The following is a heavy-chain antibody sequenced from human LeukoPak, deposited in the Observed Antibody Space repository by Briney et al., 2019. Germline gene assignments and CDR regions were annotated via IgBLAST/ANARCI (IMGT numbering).Heavy chain of an antibody. V-gene: IGHV4-59*01. CDR2: INYSGNT. CDR3: ARPIYTGSWYAFDI. CDR1: GSSISSYY. Sequence: PSATLSLTCTVSGSSISSYYWSWIRQPPGKGLEWIGYINYSGNTNYNPSLKSRVTISVDTSKNQFSLKLSAVTAADTAVYYCARPIYTGSWYAFDIWGQGTTVTVSS. D-gene: IGHD6-13*01. J-gene: IGHJ3*02.